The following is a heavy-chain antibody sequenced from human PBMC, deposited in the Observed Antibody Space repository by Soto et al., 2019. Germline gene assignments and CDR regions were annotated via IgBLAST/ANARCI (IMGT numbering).Heavy chain of an antibody. D-gene: IGHD3-22*01. Sequence: GGSLRLSCAASGFTFSSYWMHWVRQAPGKGLVWVSRINSDGSSTSYADSVKGRFTISRDNAKNTLYLQMNSLRAEDTAVYYCARDYYDSSGPYGMDVWGQGTTVTVSS. CDR2: INSDGSST. J-gene: IGHJ6*02. V-gene: IGHV3-74*01. CDR1: GFTFSSYW. CDR3: ARDYYDSSGPYGMDV.